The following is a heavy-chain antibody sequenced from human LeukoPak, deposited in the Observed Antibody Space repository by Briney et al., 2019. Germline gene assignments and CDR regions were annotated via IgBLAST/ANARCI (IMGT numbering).Heavy chain of an antibody. V-gene: IGHV4-34*01. J-gene: IGHJ4*02. CDR2: LTESGRT. CDR1: GGSFSGYF. Sequence: SETLSLTCAVYGGSFSGYFWSWIRQPPGKGLEWIGELTESGRTSYNPSLKSRVTIAEDTSKNQFSLKLSAVTAADTAVYYCARWSLRGCSGSPCFDYWGQGTLVTVSS. D-gene: IGHD2-15*01. CDR3: ARWSLRGCSGSPCFDY.